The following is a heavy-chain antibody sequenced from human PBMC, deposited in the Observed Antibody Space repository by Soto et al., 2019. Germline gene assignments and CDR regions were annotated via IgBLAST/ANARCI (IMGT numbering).Heavy chain of an antibody. CDR1: GVTFSSYA. V-gene: IGHV3-23*01. CDR2: ISGSGGST. J-gene: IGHJ4*02. CDR3: AKAPGFYCSITSCYLPFDY. Sequence: PAGSLSLSCTVSGVTFSSYAMSWVRQAPGKGLEWVSDISGSGGSTYYADSVKGRFTISRDNSKNTLYLQMNSLRAEDTAVYYCAKAPGFYCSITSCYLPFDYWGQGTMVTVYS. D-gene: IGHD2-2*01.